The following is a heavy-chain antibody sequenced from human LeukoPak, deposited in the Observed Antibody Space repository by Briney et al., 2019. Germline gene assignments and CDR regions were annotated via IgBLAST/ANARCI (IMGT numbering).Heavy chain of an antibody. Sequence: GRSLRLSCAASGFTFSSYGMHWVRQAPGKGLEWVAVIWYDGSNKYYADSMKGRFTISRDNSKNTLYLQMNSLRAEDTAVYYCAREGQWLANDYWGQGTLVTVSS. V-gene: IGHV3-33*01. CDR2: IWYDGSNK. J-gene: IGHJ4*02. CDR3: AREGQWLANDY. CDR1: GFTFSSYG. D-gene: IGHD6-19*01.